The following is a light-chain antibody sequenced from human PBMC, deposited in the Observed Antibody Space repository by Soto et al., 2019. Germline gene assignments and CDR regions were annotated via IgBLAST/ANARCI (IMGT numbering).Light chain of an antibody. V-gene: IGKV3-20*01. CDR2: GAS. CDR3: QHYGNSPPEYT. Sequence: EIVLTQSPGTMSLSPGERATLSCRASQSVSSSFLARYQQRPGQAPRLLIFGASYRATGIPDRFSGSVSGTDFPLTISRLEPEVFAVYYWQHYGNSPPEYTFGPGTKVD. CDR1: QSVSSSF. J-gene: IGKJ3*01.